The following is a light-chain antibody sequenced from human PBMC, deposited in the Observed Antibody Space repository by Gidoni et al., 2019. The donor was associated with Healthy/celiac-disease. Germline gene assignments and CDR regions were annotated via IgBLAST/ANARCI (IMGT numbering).Light chain of an antibody. CDR2: DAS. J-gene: IGKJ3*01. CDR1: QSVSSY. CDR3: QQRSNWPPLFT. Sequence: IVLTLSPATLSLSPGERATLSCRASQSVSSYLAWYQQKPGQAPRLLIYDASNRATGIPARFSGSGSGTDFTLTISSLEPEDFAVYYCQQRSNWPPLFTFGPGTKVEIK. V-gene: IGKV3-11*01.